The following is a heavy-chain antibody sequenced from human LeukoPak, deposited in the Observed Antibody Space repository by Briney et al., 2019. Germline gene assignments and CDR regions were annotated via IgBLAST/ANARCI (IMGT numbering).Heavy chain of an antibody. CDR3: ASEEVGATDY. Sequence: SETLSLTCTVSGYSISSGYYWGWIRQPPGKGLEWIGSIYHSGSTYYNPSLKSRVTISVHTSKNQFSLKLSSVTAADTAVYYCASEEVGATDYWGQGTLVTVSS. CDR2: IYHSGST. J-gene: IGHJ4*02. D-gene: IGHD1-26*01. CDR1: GYSISSGYY. V-gene: IGHV4-38-2*02.